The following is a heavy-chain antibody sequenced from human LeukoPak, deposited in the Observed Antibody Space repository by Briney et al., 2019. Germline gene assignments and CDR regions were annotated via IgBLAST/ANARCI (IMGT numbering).Heavy chain of an antibody. J-gene: IGHJ4*02. V-gene: IGHV1-8*01. Sequence: ASVKVSCKASGYTFTNNDINWVRQTTGQGIEWMGWVSPDSGDTGYAPNFRGRVTMTTDTSINTAYMELTSLTSEDTAIYYCTRGRAAGDWGQGTLVTFSS. D-gene: IGHD6-19*01. CDR3: TRGRAAGD. CDR1: GYTFTNND. CDR2: VSPDSGDT.